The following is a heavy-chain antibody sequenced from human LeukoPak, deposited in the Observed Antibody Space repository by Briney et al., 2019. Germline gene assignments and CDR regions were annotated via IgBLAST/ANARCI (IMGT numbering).Heavy chain of an antibody. V-gene: IGHV4-39*07. D-gene: IGHD1-26*01. CDR1: GGSISSSSYY. Sequence: SETLSLTCTVSGGSISSSSYYWGWIRQPPGKGLEWIGSIYYSGSTYYNPSLKSRVTISVDTSKNQFSLKLSSVTAADTAVYYYARGRRGLVGVSPSGGYYFDYWGQGTLVTVSS. CDR3: ARGRRGLVGVSPSGGYYFDY. CDR2: IYYSGST. J-gene: IGHJ4*02.